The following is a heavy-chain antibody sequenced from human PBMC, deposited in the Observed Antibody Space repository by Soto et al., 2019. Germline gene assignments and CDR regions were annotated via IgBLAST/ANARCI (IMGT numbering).Heavy chain of an antibody. Sequence: LRLSCAASGFTFSSYAMHWVRQAPGKGLEWVAVISYDGSNKYYADSVKGRFTISRDNSKNTLYLQMNSLRAEDTAVYYCARDFAYGYSYVTYYYYGMDVWGQGTTVTVSS. V-gene: IGHV3-30-3*01. CDR3: ARDFAYGYSYVTYYYYGMDV. D-gene: IGHD5-18*01. CDR2: ISYDGSNK. J-gene: IGHJ6*02. CDR1: GFTFSSYA.